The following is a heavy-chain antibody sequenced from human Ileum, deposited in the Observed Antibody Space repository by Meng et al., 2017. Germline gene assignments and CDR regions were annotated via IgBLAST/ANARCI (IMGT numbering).Heavy chain of an antibody. D-gene: IGHD3-22*01. CDR3: TYSYDGSGNPSFDY. CDR1: GFTFSNAW. J-gene: IGHJ4*02. V-gene: IGHV3-15*01. Sequence: GESLKISCAASGFTFSNAWMSWVRQAPGKGLEWVGRIKRKSDGGTTDYAAPVKGRFSISRDDSEKTLYLQMNSLKTEDTAVYYCTYSYDGSGNPSFDYWGQGALVTVSS. CDR2: IKRKSDGGTT.